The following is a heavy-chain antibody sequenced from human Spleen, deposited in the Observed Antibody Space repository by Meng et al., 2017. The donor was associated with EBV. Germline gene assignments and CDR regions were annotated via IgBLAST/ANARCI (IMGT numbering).Heavy chain of an antibody. CDR2: LIPMFGAP. CDR3: ASESGRGFTPDY. J-gene: IGHJ4*02. V-gene: IGHV1-69*12. Sequence: QGRVVQSGEEVKRPGSSVKVACKTSGGPFSSDAISWVRQAPGQGLEWLGGLIPMFGAPNYAQKFQGRVTIIADESTSTHSMELNSLRSEDTAMYYCASESGRGFTPDYWGQGTLVTVSS. CDR1: GGPFSSDA. D-gene: IGHD3-10*01.